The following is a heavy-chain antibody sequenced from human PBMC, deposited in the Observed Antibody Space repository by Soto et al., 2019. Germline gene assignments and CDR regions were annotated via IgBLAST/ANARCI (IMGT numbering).Heavy chain of an antibody. J-gene: IGHJ5*02. V-gene: IGHV1-18*01. CDR3: ATVLRGVVIWFDP. CDR2: IATYNSNR. D-gene: IGHD3-10*01. CDR1: GGTFTNFG. Sequence: HLVQSGPEVKKPGASITVSCKTSGGTFTNFGLSWVRQAPGQGLEWMGWIATYNSNRNYAQKFQGRLTLTTDTSTSTAYMELKSLRYDDTAVYYCATVLRGVVIWFDPWGEGTLVTVSS.